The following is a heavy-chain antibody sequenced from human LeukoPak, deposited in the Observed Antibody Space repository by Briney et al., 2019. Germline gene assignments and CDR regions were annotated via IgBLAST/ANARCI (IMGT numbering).Heavy chain of an antibody. CDR3: ARGRYSGTTYYFDY. CDR2: IKQDGSEK. Sequence: GGSLRLSCAASGFTFSSYWMSWVRQAPGKGLEWVANIKQDGSEKYYVDSVKGRFTISRDNAKNSLYLQMNSLRAEDTAVYYCARGRYSGTTYYFDYWGQGTLVTVSS. V-gene: IGHV3-7*01. J-gene: IGHJ4*02. D-gene: IGHD5-12*01. CDR1: GFTFSSYW.